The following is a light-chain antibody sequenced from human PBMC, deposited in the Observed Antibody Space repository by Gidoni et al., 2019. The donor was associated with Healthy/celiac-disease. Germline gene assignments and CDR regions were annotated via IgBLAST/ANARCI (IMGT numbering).Light chain of an antibody. CDR1: QSVSSY. CDR3: QQRSNWLT. J-gene: IGKJ4*01. V-gene: IGKV3-11*01. CDR2: DAS. Sequence: EIVFTQSPAPLSLSPGERATLSCRASQSVSSYLAWYQQKPGQAPRLLIYDASNRATGIPARFSGSGSGTDFTLTISSLEPEDFAVYYCQQRSNWLTFXGXTKVEIK.